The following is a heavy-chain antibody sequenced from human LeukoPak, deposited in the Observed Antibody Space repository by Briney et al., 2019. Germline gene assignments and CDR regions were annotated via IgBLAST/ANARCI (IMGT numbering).Heavy chain of an antibody. CDR1: GFTFDDYG. D-gene: IGHD3-3*01. V-gene: IGHV3-20*04. CDR2: INWNGGST. J-gene: IGHJ3*02. Sequence: GGSLRLSCAASGFTFDDYGMSWVRQAPGKGLEWVSGINWNGGSTGYADSVKGRFTISRDNAKNSLYLQMNSLRAEDTALYYCARERITIFGVNDAFDIWGQGTMVTVSS. CDR3: ARERITIFGVNDAFDI.